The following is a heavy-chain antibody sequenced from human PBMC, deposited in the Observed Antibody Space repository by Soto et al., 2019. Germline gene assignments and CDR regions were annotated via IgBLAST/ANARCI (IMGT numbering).Heavy chain of an antibody. D-gene: IGHD2-15*01. CDR3: AREGVGYCSGGSRENWFDP. CDR1: GGTFSSYA. Sequence: QVQLVQSGAEVKKPGSSVKVSCKASGGTFSSYAISWVRQAPGQGLEWMGGIIPIFGTANYAQKFQGRVTITADESTSTAYMELSSLRSEDTAVYYCAREGVGYCSGGSRENWFDPWGQGTLVTVSS. J-gene: IGHJ5*02. CDR2: IIPIFGTA. V-gene: IGHV1-69*01.